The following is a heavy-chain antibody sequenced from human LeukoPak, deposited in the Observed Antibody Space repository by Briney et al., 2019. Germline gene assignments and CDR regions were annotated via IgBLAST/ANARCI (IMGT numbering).Heavy chain of an antibody. Sequence: GGSLRLSCAASGFTFSSSAMSWVRQAPGKGLEWVAVISYDGSNKYYADSVKGRFTISRDNSKNTLYLQMNSLRAEDTAVYYCAKSGDGGYFDYWGQGTLVTVSS. D-gene: IGHD2-15*01. CDR3: AKSGDGGYFDY. CDR1: GFTFSSSA. CDR2: ISYDGSNK. V-gene: IGHV3-30*18. J-gene: IGHJ4*02.